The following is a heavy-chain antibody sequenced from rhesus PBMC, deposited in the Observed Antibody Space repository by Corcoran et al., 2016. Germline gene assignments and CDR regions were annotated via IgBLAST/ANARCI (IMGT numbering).Heavy chain of an antibody. CDR3: AGRYSGYSSGFDY. J-gene: IGHJ4*01. D-gene: IGHD5-24*01. CDR1: GGPFSRSA. V-gene: IGHV4-165*01. Sequence: QVQLQESGPGLVKPSATLSLSCAFSGGPFSRSACAGARQPPRTGLDGIGYISGSSGSPDYNPALKIRVTISTDTSKNQFSLKLSSLTAADTAVYYCAGRYSGYSSGFDYWGQGVLVTVSS. CDR2: ISGSSGSP.